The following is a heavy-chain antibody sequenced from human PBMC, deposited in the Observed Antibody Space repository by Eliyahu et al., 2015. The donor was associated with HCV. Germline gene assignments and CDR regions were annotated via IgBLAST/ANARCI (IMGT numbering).Heavy chain of an antibody. CDR2: IDWDDDK. J-gene: IGHJ3*02. CDR3: ARIYRPGAHDAFDI. CDR1: GFSLSTSGMC. D-gene: IGHD3-16*02. V-gene: IGHV2-70*15. Sequence: QVTLRESGPALVKPTQTLTLTCTFSGFSLSTSGMCVSWIRQPPGKALEWLARIDWDDDKYYSTSLKTRLTISKDTSKNQVVLTMTNMDPVDTATYYCARIYRPGAHDAFDIWGQGTMVTVSS.